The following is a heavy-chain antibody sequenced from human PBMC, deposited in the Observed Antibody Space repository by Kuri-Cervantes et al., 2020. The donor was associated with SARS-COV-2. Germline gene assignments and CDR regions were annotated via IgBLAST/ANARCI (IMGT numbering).Heavy chain of an antibody. D-gene: IGHD6-13*01. CDR1: GFTFSSYA. V-gene: IGHV3-30-3*01. Sequence: GGSLRLSCAASGFTFSSYAMHWVRQAPGKGLEWVAVISYDGSNKYYADSVKGRFTISRDNSKNTLYLQMNSLRAEDTAVYYCARDDTYSSSWFRFLGRGMDVWGQGTTVTVS. CDR3: ARDDTYSSSWFRFLGRGMDV. J-gene: IGHJ6*02. CDR2: ISYDGSNK.